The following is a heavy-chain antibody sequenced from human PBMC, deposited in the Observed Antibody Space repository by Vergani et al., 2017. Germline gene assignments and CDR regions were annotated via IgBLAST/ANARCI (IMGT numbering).Heavy chain of an antibody. Sequence: QVQLQQWGGGLLKPSETLSLTCVVNGGSFTSYHWTWIRQSPGEGLEWVGDIDHTGRPDYNPSLKSRLTMSVDKSRNQFSLTLNSVTATDTAIYFCARVNTETNGHLYYHYYMDVRGQGTAVTVS. D-gene: IGHD4-11*01. V-gene: IGHV4-34*01. J-gene: IGHJ6*03. CDR3: ARVNTETNGHLYYHYYMDV. CDR1: GGSFTSYH. CDR2: IDHTGRP.